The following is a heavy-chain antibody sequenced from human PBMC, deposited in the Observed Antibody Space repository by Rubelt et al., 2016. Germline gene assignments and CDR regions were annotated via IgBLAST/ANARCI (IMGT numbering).Heavy chain of an antibody. CDR2: ISSSSSYI. Sequence: APGKGLEWVSSISSSSSYIYYAASVKGRFTISRDNSKNTLYLQMNSLRAEDTAVYYCAKDHSVMGAMVYFDYWGQGTLVTVSS. J-gene: IGHJ4*02. D-gene: IGHD1-26*01. CDR3: AKDHSVMGAMVYFDY. V-gene: IGHV3-21*04.